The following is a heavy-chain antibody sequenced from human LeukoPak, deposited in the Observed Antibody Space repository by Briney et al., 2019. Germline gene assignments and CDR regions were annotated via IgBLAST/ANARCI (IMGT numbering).Heavy chain of an antibody. D-gene: IGHD6-13*01. CDR3: ARLTYSNNWYFRRGLDNWFDP. Sequence: PSETLSLTCAVYGGSFSGYYWSWIRQPPGKGLEWIGEIHHSGSANYNPSLKSRVTISVDASKSQFSLRLRSVTAADTAVYYCARLTYSNNWYFRRGLDNWFDPWGQGTLVTVSS. J-gene: IGHJ5*02. CDR2: IHHSGSA. CDR1: GGSFSGYY. V-gene: IGHV4-34*01.